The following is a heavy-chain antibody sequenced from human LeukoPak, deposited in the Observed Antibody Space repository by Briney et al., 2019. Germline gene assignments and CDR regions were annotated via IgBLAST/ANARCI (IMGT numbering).Heavy chain of an antibody. CDR1: GYTFTSYD. Sequence: ASVKVSCKASGYTFTSYDINWVRQATGQGLEWMGWMNPNSGNTGYAQKFQGRVTMTRNTSISTAYMELNSLRSEATAVYYCARVPQQLGPYYFDYWGQGTLVTVSS. J-gene: IGHJ4*02. D-gene: IGHD6-13*01. V-gene: IGHV1-8*01. CDR3: ARVPQQLGPYYFDY. CDR2: MNPNSGNT.